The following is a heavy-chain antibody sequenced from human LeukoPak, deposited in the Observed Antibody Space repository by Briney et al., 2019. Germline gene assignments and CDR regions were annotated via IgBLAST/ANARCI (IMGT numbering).Heavy chain of an antibody. CDR2: ISYDGSNK. CDR1: GFTFSSYG. Sequence: GRSLRLSCAASGFTFSSYGMHWVRQAPGKGLEWVAVISYDGSNKYYADSVKGRFTISRDNSKNTLYLQMNSLRAEDTAVYYCAVKDGRIAATTPDYWGQGTLVTVSS. D-gene: IGHD6-13*01. J-gene: IGHJ4*02. V-gene: IGHV3-30*03. CDR3: AVKDGRIAATTPDY.